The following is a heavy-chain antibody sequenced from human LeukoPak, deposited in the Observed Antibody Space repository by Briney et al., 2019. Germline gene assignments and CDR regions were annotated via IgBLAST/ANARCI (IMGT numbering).Heavy chain of an antibody. Sequence: ASVKVSCKASGGTFSSYAISWVRQAPGQGLEWMGRIIPILGIANYAQKFQGRVTITADKSTSTAYMELSSLRSEDTAVYYCASSDIAAAGTNWFDPWGQGTLVTVSS. CDR3: ASSDIAAAGTNWFDP. V-gene: IGHV1-69*04. CDR1: GGTFSSYA. CDR2: IIPILGIA. J-gene: IGHJ5*02. D-gene: IGHD6-13*01.